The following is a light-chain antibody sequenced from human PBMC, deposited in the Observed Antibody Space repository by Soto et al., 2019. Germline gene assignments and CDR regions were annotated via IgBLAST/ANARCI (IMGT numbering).Light chain of an antibody. Sequence: SVPSLPPSVSGSPGQTFSISCTGTISDIGGYNAVSWYQHHPGKAPKLIIYEVTHRPSGVSDRFSASKSGNTASLTISGLQAQDEADYYCNSFRVSHLYVFGTGTKVNVL. CDR1: ISDIGGYNA. CDR2: EVT. J-gene: IGLJ1*01. V-gene: IGLV2-14*01. CDR3: NSFRVSHLYV.